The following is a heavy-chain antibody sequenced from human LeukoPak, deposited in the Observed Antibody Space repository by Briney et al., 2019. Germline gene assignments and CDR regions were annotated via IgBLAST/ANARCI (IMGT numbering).Heavy chain of an antibody. J-gene: IGHJ4*02. Sequence: SVTLSLTCTVSGGSISSYYWSWIRQPAGKGLEWIGRIYTSGSTNYNPSLKSRVTMSVDTSKNQFSLKLSSVTAADTAVYYCAISDGYCSSTTCYNPFDYWGQGTLVTVSS. V-gene: IGHV4-4*07. D-gene: IGHD2-2*02. CDR1: GGSISSYY. CDR3: AISDGYCSSTTCYNPFDY. CDR2: IYTSGST.